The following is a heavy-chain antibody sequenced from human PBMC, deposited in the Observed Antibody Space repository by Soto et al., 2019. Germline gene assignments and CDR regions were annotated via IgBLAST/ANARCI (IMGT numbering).Heavy chain of an antibody. CDR1: GDTLTGHE. CDR3: AVGRDSSGYISPFDY. V-gene: IGHV1-2*04. J-gene: IGHJ4*02. D-gene: IGHD3-22*01. CDR2: INPNSGGT. Sequence: ASVKGSRKGSGDTLTGHEFHRVRQAPGQGLEWMGWINPNSGGTNYAQKFQGWVTMTRDTSISTAYMELSRLRSDDTAVYYCAVGRDSSGYISPFDYWGQGTLVTVSS.